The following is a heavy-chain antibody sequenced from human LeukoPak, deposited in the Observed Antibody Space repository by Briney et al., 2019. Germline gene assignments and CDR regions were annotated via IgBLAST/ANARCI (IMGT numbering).Heavy chain of an antibody. V-gene: IGHV4-61*02. CDR1: GGSISSGSYY. CDR2: IYSSGST. D-gene: IGHD3-10*01. CDR3: ARGGLNMVRGVIPKEAWGWFDH. Sequence: SETLSLTCTVSGGSISSGSYYWNWIRQPAGKGLEWIGRIYSSGSTNYNPSLKSRVTISVDTSKNQFSLKLSTVTAADTAVYYCARGGLNMVRGVIPKEAWGWFDHWGQGTLVTVSS. J-gene: IGHJ5*02.